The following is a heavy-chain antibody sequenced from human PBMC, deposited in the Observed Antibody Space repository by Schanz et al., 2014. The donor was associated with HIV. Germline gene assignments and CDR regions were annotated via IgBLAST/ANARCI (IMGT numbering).Heavy chain of an antibody. J-gene: IGHJ4*02. Sequence: QVQLVESGGGVVQPGRSLRLSCAASGFTFSSYGMHWVRQAPGKGLAWVAVISYDGTNKYYADSVNGRFTISRDNSKNMLYLQMNSLRVEDTAVYYCATAAVTDYSDNWGQGTLVTVSS. CDR3: ATAAVTDYSDN. V-gene: IGHV3-33*05. CDR1: GFTFSSYG. CDR2: ISYDGTNK. D-gene: IGHD4-17*01.